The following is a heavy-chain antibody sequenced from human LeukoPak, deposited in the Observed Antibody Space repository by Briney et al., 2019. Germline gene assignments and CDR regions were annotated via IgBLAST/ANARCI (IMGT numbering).Heavy chain of an antibody. CDR3: ARDLYDSSGYGDY. Sequence: ASVKVSCKASGYTFTSYYMHWVRQAPGQGLEWMGIINPSGGSTNYGQTFQDRVTMTRDTSISTAYMELSRLRSDDTAVYYCARDLYDSSGYGDYWGQGTLVTVSS. J-gene: IGHJ4*02. D-gene: IGHD3-22*01. CDR2: INPSGGST. CDR1: GYTFTSYY. V-gene: IGHV1-46*01.